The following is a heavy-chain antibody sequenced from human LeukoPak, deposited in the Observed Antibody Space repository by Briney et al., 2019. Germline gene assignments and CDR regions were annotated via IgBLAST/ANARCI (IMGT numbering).Heavy chain of an antibody. Sequence: ASVKVSCKASGYTFTSYEINWVRQATGQGLEWMGWMNPNSGNTGYAQKFQGRVTITRNTSISTAYMELSSLRSEDTAGYYCARDLYYYSYYGMVVWGEGATVTVSS. CDR1: GYTFTSYE. CDR3: ARDLYYYSYYGMVV. CDR2: MNPNSGNT. J-gene: IGHJ6*01. V-gene: IGHV1-8*01.